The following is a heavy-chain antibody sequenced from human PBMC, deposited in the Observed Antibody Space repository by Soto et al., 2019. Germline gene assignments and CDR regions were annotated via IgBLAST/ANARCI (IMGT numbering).Heavy chain of an antibody. Sequence: SVKVSSPASGYMLTGYYSHWVRQAPGQGLEWMGWINPDSGGTNYQQKFQGRVTMTRDTSISTAYLELSSLRSDDTAVYYCTTKMATFNFDYWGQGTLVTVSS. D-gene: IGHD5-12*01. CDR1: GYMLTGYY. V-gene: IGHV1-2*02. CDR3: TTKMATFNFDY. J-gene: IGHJ4*02. CDR2: INPDSGGT.